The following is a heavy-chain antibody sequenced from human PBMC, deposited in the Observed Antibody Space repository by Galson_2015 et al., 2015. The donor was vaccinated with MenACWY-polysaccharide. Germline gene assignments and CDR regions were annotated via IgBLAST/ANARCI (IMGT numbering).Heavy chain of an antibody. V-gene: IGHV3-30*04. CDR1: GFTFSTYA. Sequence: SLRLSCAASGFTFSTYAMHWVRQAPGKGLEWVSVISYDGSNKYYADSVKGRFTISRDSSQNSFYLQVSSLRVDDTAVYYCAREYCSRTSCFGMDVWGQGTTVTVFS. J-gene: IGHJ6*02. D-gene: IGHD2-2*01. CDR2: ISYDGSNK. CDR3: AREYCSRTSCFGMDV.